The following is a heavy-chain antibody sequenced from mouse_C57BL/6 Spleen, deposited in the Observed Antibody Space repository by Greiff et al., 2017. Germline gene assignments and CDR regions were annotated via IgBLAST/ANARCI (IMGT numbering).Heavy chain of an antibody. CDR1: GYTFTSYW. CDR3: ARGVPLYAMDY. D-gene: IGHD2-14*01. J-gene: IGHJ4*01. Sequence: VQLQQPGAELVMPGASVKLSCKASGYTFTSYWMHWVKQRPGQGLEWIGEIDPSDSYTNYNQKFKGKSTLTVDKSSSTAYMQLSSLTSEDAAVYYCARGVPLYAMDYWGQGTSVTVSS. V-gene: IGHV1-69*01. CDR2: IDPSDSYT.